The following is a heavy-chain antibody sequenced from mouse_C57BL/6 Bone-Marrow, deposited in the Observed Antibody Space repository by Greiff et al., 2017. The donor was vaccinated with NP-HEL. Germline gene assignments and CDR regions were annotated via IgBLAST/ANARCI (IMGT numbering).Heavy chain of an antibody. J-gene: IGHJ3*01. Sequence: QVHVKQSGAELVRPGASVTQSCKASGYTFTDYEMHWVKQTPVHGLEWIGAIDPETGGTAYNQKFKGKAILTADKSSSTAYMELRSLTSEDSAVYYCTREGGYDVWFAYWGQGTLVTVSA. CDR1: GYTFTDYE. D-gene: IGHD2-2*01. CDR3: TREGGYDVWFAY. V-gene: IGHV1-15*01. CDR2: IDPETGGT.